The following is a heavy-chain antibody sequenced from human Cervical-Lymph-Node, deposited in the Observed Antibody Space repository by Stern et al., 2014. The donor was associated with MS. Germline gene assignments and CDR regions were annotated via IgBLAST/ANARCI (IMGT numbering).Heavy chain of an antibody. CDR3: ARPRHYDTASYYFDY. D-gene: IGHD3-22*01. CDR1: GGSISSSSYY. J-gene: IGHJ4*02. CDR2: IYYSGST. Sequence: QLQLQESGPGLVKPSETLSLTCTVSGGSISSSSYYWGWIRQPPGKGLEWIGSIYYSGSTYYNPSLKSRVTISVDTSTNQFSLQLSSVPAADTAVYYCARPRHYDTASYYFDYWGQGTLVTVSS. V-gene: IGHV4-39*01.